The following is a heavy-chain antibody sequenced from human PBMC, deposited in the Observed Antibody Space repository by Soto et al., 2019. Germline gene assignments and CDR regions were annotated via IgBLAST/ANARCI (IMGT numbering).Heavy chain of an antibody. J-gene: IGHJ6*02. Sequence: QVQLQESGPGLVKPSQTLSLTCTVSGGSISSDRYFWSWVRQHPGNGLEWIAYILNSGSTYFNPFLMSLVTISVDISKSQFSLHLSSVTAAATALYYCARGHTTFGFYYYGLDVWGQGTTVIVSS. V-gene: IGHV4-31*01. CDR3: ARGHTTFGFYYYGLDV. CDR2: ILNSGST. D-gene: IGHD3-10*01. CDR1: GGSISSDRYF.